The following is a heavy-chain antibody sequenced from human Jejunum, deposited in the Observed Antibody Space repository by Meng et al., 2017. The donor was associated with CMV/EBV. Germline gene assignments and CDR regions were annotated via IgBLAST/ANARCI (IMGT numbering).Heavy chain of an antibody. CDR1: GGTFSSHV. CDR3: ARESAFGMDV. J-gene: IGHJ6*02. CDR2: IIAIFGTT. V-gene: IGHV1-69*05. Sequence: VSCKASGGTFSSHVISCVRQAPGQGLEWMGGIIAIFGTTNYAQKFQGRVTITTDESTSTAYMELSSLRSEDTAVYYCARESAFGMDVWGQGTMVTVSS. D-gene: IGHD2-15*01.